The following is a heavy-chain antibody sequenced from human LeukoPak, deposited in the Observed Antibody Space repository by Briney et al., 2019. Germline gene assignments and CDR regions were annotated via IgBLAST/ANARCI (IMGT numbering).Heavy chain of an antibody. CDR3: ARLENWAFDF. J-gene: IGHJ4*02. D-gene: IGHD7-27*01. CDR2: TYYRSKWST. CDR1: GDSVPSYSAA. V-gene: IGHV6-1*01. Sequence: SHTLSLPCALSGDSVPSYSAAGKWLTQSRSRGHEWLGRTYYRSKWSTDYAVSVKSRITVNPDTSKKQFSLQLNSVTPEDTAVYYCARLENWAFDFWGQGTLITVSS.